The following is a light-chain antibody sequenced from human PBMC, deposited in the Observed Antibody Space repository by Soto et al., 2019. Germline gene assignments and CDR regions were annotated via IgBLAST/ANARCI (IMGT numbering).Light chain of an antibody. CDR3: QQYGSSRT. CDR1: QSVSSNY. CDR2: GAS. J-gene: IGKJ1*01. V-gene: IGKV3-20*01. Sequence: EIVLTQSPGTLSLSPGERATLSCRASQSVSSNYLGWYQQKPGQAPMLLIYGASSTATGVTDRFSGSGSGTDLTITISRLEPDAFAVSYCQQYGSSRTFGRGTKVEIK.